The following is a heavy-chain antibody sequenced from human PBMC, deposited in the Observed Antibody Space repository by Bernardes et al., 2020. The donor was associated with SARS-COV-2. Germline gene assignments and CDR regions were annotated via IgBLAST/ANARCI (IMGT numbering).Heavy chain of an antibody. Sequence: GGSLRLSCAASGFSFASYSIHWVRQAPGKGLEWVASIGGNGNHIYYADSVKDRFTISRDNAKKSLYLEMTSLRADDTAVYYCARLNGAYSDWLNPWGQGTRVTVSS. D-gene: IGHD3-16*01. CDR2: IGGNGNHI. J-gene: IGHJ5*02. CDR3: ARLNGAYSDWLNP. V-gene: IGHV3-21*01. CDR1: GFSFASYS.